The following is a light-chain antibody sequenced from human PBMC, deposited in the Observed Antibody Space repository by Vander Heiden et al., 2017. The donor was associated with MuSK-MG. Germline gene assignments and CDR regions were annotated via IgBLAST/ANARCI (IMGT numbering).Light chain of an antibody. J-gene: IGKJ4*01. V-gene: IGKV2-30*01. CDR3: RQGKQCPLT. CDR1: QSLVYSDGDTY. CDR2: KVS. Sequence: DIVMTQSPLSLPVTLGQPASISCRSSQSLVYSDGDTYLNWFHQRPGQSPRRLIYKVSNRDSGVPDRFSGSGSGTDFTLKISRVEAEDVGVYYCRQGKQCPLTFGGGTKVEIK.